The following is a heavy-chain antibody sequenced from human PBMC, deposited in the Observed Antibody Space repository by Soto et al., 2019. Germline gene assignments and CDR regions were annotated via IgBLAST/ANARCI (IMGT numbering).Heavy chain of an antibody. J-gene: IGHJ4*02. Sequence: QVQLQQWGAGLLKPSDTLSLRCSVFGGSFNGYYWSRIRQPPGKGLEWIGEINHSGSTNYSPSLKSRVTISVDTSKNHFSVRLSSVTAADTAVYYCARATFTGSFDSWGQGTLVTVSS. CDR2: INHSGST. V-gene: IGHV4-34*01. CDR3: ARATFTGSFDS. CDR1: GGSFNGYY. D-gene: IGHD3-10*01.